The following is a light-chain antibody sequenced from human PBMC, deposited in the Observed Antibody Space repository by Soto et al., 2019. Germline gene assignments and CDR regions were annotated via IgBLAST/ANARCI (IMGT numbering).Light chain of an antibody. CDR3: QQSDSYPYT. J-gene: IGKJ2*01. CDR2: AAS. Sequence: DIQMTQSPSSLSVSVGDRVTITCRASQSITNYLNWYQQKPGKAPKLLVYAASSVQSGVPPRFSGNGSGTDFTLTISSLQPEDFASYYCQQSDSYPYTFGQGTKLEIK. CDR1: QSITNY. V-gene: IGKV1-39*01.